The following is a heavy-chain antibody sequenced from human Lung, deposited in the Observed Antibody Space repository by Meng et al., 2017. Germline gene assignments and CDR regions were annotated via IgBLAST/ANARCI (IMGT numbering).Heavy chain of an antibody. CDR3: ARGPTTMAHDFDY. D-gene: IGHD4-11*01. CDR2: INHSGST. Sequence: VQLQQWGAGVLKPSETLCLTCVVSGGSFSDYYWSWIRQPPGKGLEWIGEINHSGSTNYNPSLESRATISVDTSQNNLSLKLSSVTAADSAVYYCARGPTTMAHDFDYWGQGTLVTVSS. J-gene: IGHJ4*02. V-gene: IGHV4-34*01. CDR1: GGSFSDYY.